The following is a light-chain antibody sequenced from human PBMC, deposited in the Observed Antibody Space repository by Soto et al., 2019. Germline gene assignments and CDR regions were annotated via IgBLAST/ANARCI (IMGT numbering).Light chain of an antibody. V-gene: IGLV1-47*01. CDR2: TNN. CDR3: AAWDDSLSGPV. J-gene: IGLJ2*01. Sequence: QSVLTQPPSASGTPGQRVTISCSGSSSNIGSNYVYWYQQLPGTAPKLLIYTNNQRPSGVAGRFSGSKSGTSASLAISGLRSEDEADYYCAAWDDSLSGPVFGGGTKLTVL. CDR1: SSNIGSNY.